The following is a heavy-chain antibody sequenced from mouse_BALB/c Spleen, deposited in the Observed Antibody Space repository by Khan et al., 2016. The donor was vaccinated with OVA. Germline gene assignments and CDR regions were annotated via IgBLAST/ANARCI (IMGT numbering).Heavy chain of an antibody. CDR1: GYTFTTYW. CDR3: TRDEIDY. CDR2: INPTSGYT. J-gene: IGHJ2*01. V-gene: IGHV1-7*01. Sequence: QVQLQQSGAERAKPGASVKMSCKASGYTFTTYWMHWVKQRPGQGMVWIGYINPTSGYTDYNEKFKDRATLSADKSFSTAYMQLSSLTSEDSAGYYCTRDEIDYWGQGTTLTVAS.